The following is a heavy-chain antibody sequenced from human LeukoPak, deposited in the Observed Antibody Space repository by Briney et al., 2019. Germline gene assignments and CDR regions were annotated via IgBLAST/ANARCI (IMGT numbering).Heavy chain of an antibody. CDR2: INSDGSTA. D-gene: IGHD4-17*01. J-gene: IGHJ4*02. Sequence: QPGGSLRLSCAASGFTFSTNAMSWVRQGPGKGLVWVSHINSDGSTANYADSVKGRFTISRDNAKNTLYLQMNSLRAEDTAVYYCASGPDYADYNYWGRGTLVTASS. V-gene: IGHV3-74*01. CDR1: GFTFSTNA. CDR3: ASGPDYADYNY.